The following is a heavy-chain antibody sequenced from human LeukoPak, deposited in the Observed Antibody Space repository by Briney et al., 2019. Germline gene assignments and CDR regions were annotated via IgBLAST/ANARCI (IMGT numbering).Heavy chain of an antibody. J-gene: IGHJ5*02. CDR2: INHSGST. Sequence: SETLSLTCAVYGGSFSGYYWSWIRQPPGKGLEWIGEINHSGSTNYNPSLKSRVTISVDMSKNQFSLKLSSVTAADTAVYYCARGPRITMVRGASWFDPWGQGTLVTVSS. D-gene: IGHD3-10*01. CDR1: GGSFSGYY. V-gene: IGHV4-34*01. CDR3: ARGPRITMVRGASWFDP.